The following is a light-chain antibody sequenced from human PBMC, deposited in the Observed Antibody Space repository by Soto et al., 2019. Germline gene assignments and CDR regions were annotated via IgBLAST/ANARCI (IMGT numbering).Light chain of an antibody. V-gene: IGLV1-51*01. CDR3: GSWDSSLRAYV. CDR2: DDD. J-gene: IGLJ1*01. Sequence: QSVMTQPPSVSAAPGQRVTSSCSGSSSNIGGNSVSWYQQLPGTAPKLLIYDDDKRPSGIPDRYSGSKSGTSATLGITGFQTGDEADYYCGSWDSSLRAYVFGTGTKLTGL. CDR1: SSNIGGNS.